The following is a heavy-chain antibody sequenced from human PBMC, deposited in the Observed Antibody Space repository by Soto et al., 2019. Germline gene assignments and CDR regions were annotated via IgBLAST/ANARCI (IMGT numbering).Heavy chain of an antibody. CDR3: ARNCCSAGCSNYYMDV. CDR1: GFTFSSYS. Sequence: GGSLRLSCAASGFTFSSYSMNWVRQAPGKGLEWVSYISSSSSTIYYADSVKGRFTISRDNAKNSLYLQMNSLRAEDTTMYYCARNCCSAGCSNYYMDVWGKGTTVTVSS. J-gene: IGHJ6*03. D-gene: IGHD2-2*01. CDR2: ISSSSSTI. V-gene: IGHV3-48*04.